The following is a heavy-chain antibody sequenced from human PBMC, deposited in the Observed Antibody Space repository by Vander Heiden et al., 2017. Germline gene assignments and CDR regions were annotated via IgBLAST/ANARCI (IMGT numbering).Heavy chain of an antibody. CDR3: ARDLSQELLLYDY. CDR1: GFPFSNYA. Sequence: QVQLVESGGGVVQPGRSLRLPCAAPGFPFSNYAIHWVRQAPGKGLEWVAVISHDGSKRFYADSVKGRFTISRDNSRNTLYLQMNSLRAEDTAIYYCARDLSQELLLYDYWGQGTLVTVSS. D-gene: IGHD1-26*01. V-gene: IGHV3-30-3*01. CDR2: ISHDGSKR. J-gene: IGHJ4*02.